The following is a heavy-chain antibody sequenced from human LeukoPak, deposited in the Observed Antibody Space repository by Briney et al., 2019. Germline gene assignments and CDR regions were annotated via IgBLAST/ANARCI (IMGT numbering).Heavy chain of an antibody. Sequence: SETLSLTCTVSGGSISSSSYYWGWIRQPPGKGLEWIGSIYYSGSTYYNPSLKSRVTISVDTSKNQFSLKLSSVTAADTAVYYCATSDIVATIGTLDAFDIWGQGTMVTVSS. V-gene: IGHV4-39*01. J-gene: IGHJ3*02. CDR1: GGSISSSSYY. CDR3: ATSDIVATIGTLDAFDI. CDR2: IYYSGST. D-gene: IGHD5-12*01.